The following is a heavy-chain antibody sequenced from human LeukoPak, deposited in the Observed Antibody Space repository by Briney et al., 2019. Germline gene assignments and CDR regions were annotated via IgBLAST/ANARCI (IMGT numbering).Heavy chain of an antibody. CDR1: GGSISSGSYY. D-gene: IGHD2-15*01. CDR3: ARESRYCSSDNCYSDAFDI. J-gene: IGHJ3*02. Sequence: SQTLSLTCTVSGGSISSGSYYWSWIRQPAGKGLEWIGRIYTSGSTNYNPSLKSRVTISVDTSKNQFSLKLTSVTAADTAVYYCARESRYCSSDNCYSDAFDIWGQGTIVTVSS. CDR2: IYTSGST. V-gene: IGHV4-61*02.